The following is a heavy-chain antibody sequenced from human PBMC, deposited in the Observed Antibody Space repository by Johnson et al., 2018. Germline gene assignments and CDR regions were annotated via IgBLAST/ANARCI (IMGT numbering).Heavy chain of an antibody. CDR2: ISYDGSNK. CDR1: GFTFSSYA. V-gene: IGHV3-30-3*01. J-gene: IGHJ3*02. Sequence: QVQLVESGGGVVQPGRSLRLSCAASGFTFSSYAMHWVRQAPGKGLEWVAVISYDGSNKYYADSVKGRFTISRDNSKNTLYLQMNSLGAEDTAVYYCAGVRVDSAFDIWGQGTMVTVSS. D-gene: IGHD5-12*01. CDR3: AGVRVDSAFDI.